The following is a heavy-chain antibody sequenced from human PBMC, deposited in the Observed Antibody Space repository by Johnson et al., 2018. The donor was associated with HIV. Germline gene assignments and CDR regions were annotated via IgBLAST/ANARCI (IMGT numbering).Heavy chain of an antibody. Sequence: QVQLVESGGGVVQPGTSLRLSCTASGFAFSSYALHWVRQAPGKGLEWVAVIPYDGRDAYYADSVKGRFTSSRDNSKNTLYLQMNSLRPEESAVYYCATLWFGEVSVYDAFDIWGQGTMVTVSS. CDR1: GFAFSSYA. CDR3: ATLWFGEVSVYDAFDI. CDR2: IPYDGRDA. J-gene: IGHJ3*02. D-gene: IGHD3-10*01. V-gene: IGHV3-30*04.